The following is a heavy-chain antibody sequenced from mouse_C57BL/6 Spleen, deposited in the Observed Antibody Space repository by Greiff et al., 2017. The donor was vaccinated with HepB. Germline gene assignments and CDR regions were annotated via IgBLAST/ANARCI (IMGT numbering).Heavy chain of an antibody. D-gene: IGHD2-4*01. CDR3: ASDYDYPTQAWFAY. V-gene: IGHV1-26*01. CDR2: INPNNGGT. CDR1: GYTFTDYY. J-gene: IGHJ3*01. Sequence: EVQLQQSGPELVKPGASVKISCKASGYTFTDYYVNWVKQSHGKSLEWIGDINPNNGGTSYNQKFKGKATLTVDKSSSTAYMELRSLTSEDSAVYYCASDYDYPTQAWFAYWGQGTLVTVSA.